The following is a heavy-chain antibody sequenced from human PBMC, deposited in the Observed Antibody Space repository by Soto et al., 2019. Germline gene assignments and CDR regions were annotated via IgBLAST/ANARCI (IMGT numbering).Heavy chain of an antibody. Sequence: QVPLVQSGAEVKQPGSSVKVSCKASGGTFSNYALTWVRQAPGQGLEWMGGIIPLSGTPNYAQKFQGRVTITADKSTTTVYMELSSLRSEDTAVYYCTRGIQLWSWGQGTLVTVSS. CDR3: TRGIQLWS. J-gene: IGHJ5*02. D-gene: IGHD5-18*01. V-gene: IGHV1-69*06. CDR1: GGTFSNYA. CDR2: IIPLSGTP.